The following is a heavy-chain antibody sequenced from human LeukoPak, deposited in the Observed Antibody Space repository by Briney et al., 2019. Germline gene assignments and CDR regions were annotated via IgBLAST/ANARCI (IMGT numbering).Heavy chain of an antibody. V-gene: IGHV1-24*01. J-gene: IGHJ4*02. CDR1: GYTLTKLS. CDR3: ATRRGYSYGLDC. Sequence: ASVKVSCKVSGYTLTKLSMHWVRQAPRKGLEWMGGFDPEDGETIYAQKFQGRVTMTEDTSTDTAYMELSSLRSEDTAVYYCATRRGYSYGLDCWGQGTLVTVSS. D-gene: IGHD5-18*01. CDR2: FDPEDGET.